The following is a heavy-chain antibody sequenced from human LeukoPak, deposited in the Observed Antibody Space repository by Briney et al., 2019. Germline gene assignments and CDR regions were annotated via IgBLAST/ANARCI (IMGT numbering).Heavy chain of an antibody. CDR3: ARLSSGDILTGYYPNPLDY. Sequence: GRSLRLSCAASGFTFSSYAMHWVRQAPGKGLEWVAVISYDGSNKYYADSVKGRFTISRDNSKSTLYLQMNSLRAEDTAVYYCARLSSGDILTGYYPNPLDYWGQGTLVTVSS. CDR2: ISYDGSNK. D-gene: IGHD3-9*01. V-gene: IGHV3-30-3*01. CDR1: GFTFSSYA. J-gene: IGHJ4*02.